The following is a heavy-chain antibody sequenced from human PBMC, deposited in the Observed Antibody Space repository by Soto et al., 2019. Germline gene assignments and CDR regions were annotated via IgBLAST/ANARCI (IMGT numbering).Heavy chain of an antibody. CDR3: VRDSGLYGLDV. V-gene: IGHV3-33*01. D-gene: IGHD3-10*01. CDR1: GFTFSTYG. CDR2: IWHDGNRK. J-gene: IGHJ6*02. Sequence: QVQLVESGGGVVQPGRSRRLSCVVSGFTFSTYGMHWVRQAPGKGLEWVAVIWHDGNRKYYVDSVKGRFTIYRDDSENPLHLQMNSLRVEDTAVYYCVRDSGLYGLDVWGQGTTVTVSS.